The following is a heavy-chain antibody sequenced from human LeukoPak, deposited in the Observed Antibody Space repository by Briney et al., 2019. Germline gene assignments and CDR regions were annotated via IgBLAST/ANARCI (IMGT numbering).Heavy chain of an antibody. V-gene: IGHV3-21*06. CDR3: ARHSAQCSDAYCHFRHYYYMDV. J-gene: IGHJ6*03. Sequence: GGSLRLSCAASGFTFSNFSMNWVRQAPGKGLEWVSSISGSFTFTYYTDSLKDRFTISRDNVKNTLYLQMNSLRAEDTAVYYCARHSAQCSDAYCHFRHYYYMDVWGKGTTVTVSS. CDR2: ISGSFTFT. D-gene: IGHD2-15*01. CDR1: GFTFSNFS.